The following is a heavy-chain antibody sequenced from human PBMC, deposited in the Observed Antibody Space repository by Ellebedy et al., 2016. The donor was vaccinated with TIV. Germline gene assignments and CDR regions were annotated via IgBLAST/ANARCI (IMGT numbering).Heavy chain of an antibody. CDR1: GYSFTSYW. CDR3: ARQSRGDGYNWGWFDP. D-gene: IGHD5-24*01. CDR2: IYPGDSDT. V-gene: IGHV5-51*01. J-gene: IGHJ5*02. Sequence: GESLKISXKGSGYSFTSYWIGWVRQMPGKGLEWMGIIYPGDSDTRYSPSFQGQVTISADKSISTAYLQWSSLKASDTAMYYCARQSRGDGYNWGWFDPWGQGTLVTVSS.